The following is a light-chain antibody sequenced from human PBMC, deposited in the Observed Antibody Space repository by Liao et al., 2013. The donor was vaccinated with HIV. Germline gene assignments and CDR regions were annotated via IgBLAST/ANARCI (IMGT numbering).Light chain of an antibody. CDR2: SDS. Sequence: SYELTQPPSVSVAPGKTATITCGGDNIGSESVHWYQQKPGQAPVLVIYSDSDRPSGIPERFSGSNSGNTATLTISGTQAMDEADYYCQAWDSSTWVFGGGTKLTVL. CDR3: QAWDSSTWV. CDR1: NIGSES. V-gene: IGLV3-21*01. J-gene: IGLJ3*02.